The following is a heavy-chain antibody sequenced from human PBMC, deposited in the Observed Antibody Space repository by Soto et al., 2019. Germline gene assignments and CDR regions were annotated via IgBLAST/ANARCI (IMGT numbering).Heavy chain of an antibody. Sequence: ASVKVSCKASGGTFSSYAISWVRQAPGQGLECMGGIIPVFGTANYAQKFQGRVTINADESTSTVYMELSSLRSEDTAVYYCARGWNDFPHWGQGTLVTVSS. CDR1: GGTFSSYA. CDR2: IIPVFGTA. CDR3: ARGWNDFPH. D-gene: IGHD1-1*01. V-gene: IGHV1-69*13. J-gene: IGHJ1*01.